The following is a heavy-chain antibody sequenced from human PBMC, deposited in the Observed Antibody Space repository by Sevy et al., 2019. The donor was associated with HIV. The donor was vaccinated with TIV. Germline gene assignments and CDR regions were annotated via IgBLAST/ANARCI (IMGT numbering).Heavy chain of an antibody. CDR1: GGSISSYY. V-gene: IGHV4-59*01. Sequence: SETLSLTCTVSGGSISSYYWSWIRQPPGKGLEWIGYIYYSGSTNYNPSLKSRVTISVDTSKNQFSLKLSSVTAADTAVYYCARTSYSSCWYNSGAFDIWGQGTMVTVSS. CDR3: ARTSYSSCWYNSGAFDI. J-gene: IGHJ3*02. CDR2: IYYSGST. D-gene: IGHD6-19*01.